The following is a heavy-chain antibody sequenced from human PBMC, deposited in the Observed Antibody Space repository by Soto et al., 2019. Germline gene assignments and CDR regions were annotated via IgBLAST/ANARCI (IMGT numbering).Heavy chain of an antibody. CDR2: ISSSSSYI. D-gene: IGHD6-19*01. CDR3: ARDPIRLAGAVACTDLGY. Sequence: EVQLVESGGGLVKPGGSLRLSCAASGFTFSRYSMNWVRQAPGKGLEWVSSISSSSSYIYYTDSVKGRFTISRDNAKNSLYLQMTSQRAEDTAVYYCARDPIRLAGAVACTDLGYWGQGTLVTVSS. J-gene: IGHJ4*02. V-gene: IGHV3-21*01. CDR1: GFTFSRYS.